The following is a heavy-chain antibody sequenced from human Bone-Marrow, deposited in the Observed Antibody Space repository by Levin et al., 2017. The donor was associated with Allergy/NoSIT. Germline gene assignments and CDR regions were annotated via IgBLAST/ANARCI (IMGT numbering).Heavy chain of an antibody. V-gene: IGHV4-59*01. CDR3: ARTYYYDSSGNYRGVGLFDY. Sequence: SETLSLTCTVSGGSISRYYWNWIRQPPGKGLEWIGYIYNSGSTNYNPSLKSRVTMSVDTSKNQFSLNLNSVTAADTAVYFCARTYYYDSSGNYRGVGLFDYWGQGSLVTVSS. CDR2: IYNSGST. J-gene: IGHJ4*02. D-gene: IGHD3-22*01. CDR1: GGSISRYY.